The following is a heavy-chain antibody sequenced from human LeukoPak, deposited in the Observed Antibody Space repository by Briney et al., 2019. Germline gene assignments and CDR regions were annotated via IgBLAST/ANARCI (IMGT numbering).Heavy chain of an antibody. D-gene: IGHD3-22*01. Sequence: SETLSLTCTVSGGSISSYYWSWIRQPPGKGLEWIGYIYYSGSTNYNPSLKSRVTISVDTSKNQFSLKLSSVTAADTAVYYCARFRYYYDSSGYYYPNWYFDFWGRGTLVTVSS. V-gene: IGHV4-59*01. CDR2: IYYSGST. J-gene: IGHJ2*01. CDR1: GGSISSYY. CDR3: ARFRYYYDSSGYYYPNWYFDF.